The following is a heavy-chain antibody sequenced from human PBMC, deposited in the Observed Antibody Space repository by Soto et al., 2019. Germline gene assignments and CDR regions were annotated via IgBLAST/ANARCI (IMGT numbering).Heavy chain of an antibody. CDR1: VFTVSSYG. V-gene: IGHV3-33*01. J-gene: IGHJ4*02. CDR3: ARDLGSTNYYFDY. CDR2: IWYDGIKT. Sequence: GSLRLACEASVFTVSSYGFHWVREGPGKGLEWVAVIWYDGIKTYYVESVKGRFTISRDNSKNTLYLQMNSLRAEDTAVYCCARDLGSTNYYFDYWGLGTLVTVSS. D-gene: IGHD5-12*01.